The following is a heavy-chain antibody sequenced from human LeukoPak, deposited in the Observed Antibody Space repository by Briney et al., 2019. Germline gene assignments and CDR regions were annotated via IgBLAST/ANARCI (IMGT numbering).Heavy chain of an antibody. CDR2: INPSGGST. D-gene: IGHD3-10*01. CDR3: ARGPAITMVRGGQWYYYMDV. Sequence: ASVKVSCKASGYTFIRYYMHWVRQAPGQGLEWMGIINPSGGSTNYAQKFQGRVTMTRDTSTITVYMELSSLRSEDTAVYYCARGPAITMVRGGQWYYYMDVWGKGTTVTISS. V-gene: IGHV1-46*01. CDR1: GYTFIRYY. J-gene: IGHJ6*03.